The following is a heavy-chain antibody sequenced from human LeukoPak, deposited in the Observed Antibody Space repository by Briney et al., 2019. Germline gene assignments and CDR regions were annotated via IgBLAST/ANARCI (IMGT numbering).Heavy chain of an antibody. CDR2: IYTSGST. CDR3: ARYCSGGSCYQSFDC. CDR1: GGSISTYS. V-gene: IGHV4-4*07. Sequence: SETLSLTCTVSGGSISTYSWSWIRQPAGKGLEGIGRIYTSGSTNYNPSLKSRVTMSLDTSKNQFSLKLSSVTAADTAAYFCARYCSGGSCYQSFDCWGQGTLVTVSS. J-gene: IGHJ4*02. D-gene: IGHD2-15*01.